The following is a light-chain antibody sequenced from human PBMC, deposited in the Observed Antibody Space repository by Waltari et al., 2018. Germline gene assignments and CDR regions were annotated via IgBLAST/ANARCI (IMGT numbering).Light chain of an antibody. CDR2: RNN. CDR3: AAWDDSLSGNVL. CDR1: SYNIGSIY. Sequence: QSVLTQPPSASGTPGQTVTIPCSGSSYNIGSIYIYWSQQLPGTAPKLLIYRNNERPSGVPDRFSGSKSGTSASLAISGLRSEDEADYYCAAWDDSLSGNVLIGGGTKLTVL. V-gene: IGLV1-47*01. J-gene: IGLJ2*01.